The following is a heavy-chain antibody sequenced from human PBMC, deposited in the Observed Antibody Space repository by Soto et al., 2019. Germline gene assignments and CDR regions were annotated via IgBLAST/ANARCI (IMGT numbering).Heavy chain of an antibody. V-gene: IGHV5-10-1*01. CDR2: IDPSDSYT. Sequence: GESLKISCKGSGYSFTSYWISWVRQMPGKGLEWMGRIDPSDSYTNYSPSFQGHVTISADKSISTAYLQWSSLKASDTVMYYCARRDSYDRYYYYGMDVWGQGTTVTVSS. D-gene: IGHD5-18*01. J-gene: IGHJ6*02. CDR1: GYSFTSYW. CDR3: ARRDSYDRYYYYGMDV.